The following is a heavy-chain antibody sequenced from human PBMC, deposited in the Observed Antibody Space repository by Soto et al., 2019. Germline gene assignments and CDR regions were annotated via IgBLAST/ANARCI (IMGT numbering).Heavy chain of an antibody. CDR2: IYYSGST. D-gene: IGHD5-18*01. CDR1: GGSISSGGYY. Sequence: QVQLQESGPGLVKPSQTLSLTCTVSGGSISSGGYYWSWIRQHPGKGLEWIGYIYYSGSTYYNPSLKSRITIAVDTSKNQFSLKLSSVTAADTDVYYCARRDTAMAVYGMDVWGHGTRVNVSS. CDR3: ARRDTAMAVYGMDV. J-gene: IGHJ6*02. V-gene: IGHV4-31*03.